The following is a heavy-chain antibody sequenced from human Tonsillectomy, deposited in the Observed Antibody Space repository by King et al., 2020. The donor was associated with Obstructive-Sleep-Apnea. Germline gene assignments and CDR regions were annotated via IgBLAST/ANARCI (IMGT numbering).Heavy chain of an antibody. V-gene: IGHV3-15*01. CDR2: IKSKTDAGTT. Sequence: VQLVESGGGLVKPGGSHRLSCAASGITFSNAWMSWVRQAPGKGLEWVGRIKSKTDAGTTDYASPVKGRFIISRDDSKNTLFLQMNTLKTEDTAVYYCTTEDYISGNFQYPNFPYWGQGTLVTVSS. CDR1: GITFSNAW. CDR3: TTEDYISGNFQYPNFPY. J-gene: IGHJ4*02. D-gene: IGHD3-16*01.